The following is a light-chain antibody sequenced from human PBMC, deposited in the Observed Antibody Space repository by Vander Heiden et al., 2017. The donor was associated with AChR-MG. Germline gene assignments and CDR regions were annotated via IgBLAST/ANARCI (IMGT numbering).Light chain of an antibody. CDR2: GAF. V-gene: IGKV3-20*01. J-gene: IGKJ1*01. CDR1: QTVSSSF. CDR3: QQYGSSPPWT. Sequence: EIVLMQSPGTLSLSPGERATLSCRTTQTVSSSFLAWYQQKPGQAPRLLIYGAFNRATGIPDRFSGSGSGTDFTLSISRLEPEDSAVYYCQQYGSSPPWTFGQGTKVEIK.